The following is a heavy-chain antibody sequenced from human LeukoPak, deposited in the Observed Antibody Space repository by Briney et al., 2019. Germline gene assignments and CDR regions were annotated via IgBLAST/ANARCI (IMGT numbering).Heavy chain of an antibody. CDR1: GFTFDDYA. V-gene: IGHV3-9*03. CDR2: ISWNSGSI. CDR3: AKGNHGDGGPFDY. D-gene: IGHD4-17*01. Sequence: PGGSLRLSCAASGFTFDDYAMHWVRQAPGKGLEWVSGISWNSGSIGYADSVKGRFTISRDNAKNSLYLQMNSLRAEDMALYYCAKGNHGDGGPFDYWGQGTLVTVSS. J-gene: IGHJ4*02.